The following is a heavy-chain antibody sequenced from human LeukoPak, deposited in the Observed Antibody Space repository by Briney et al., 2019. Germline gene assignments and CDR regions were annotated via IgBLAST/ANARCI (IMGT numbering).Heavy chain of an antibody. CDR2: VSASGDVT. Sequence: GGSLRLSCAASGFTFSNYGMTWVRHAAGKGLEWVSVVSASGDVTFYADSVKGRFTISRDNSKNTVHLQMDSLRAEDTAIYYCAKGQRTSSTWELDYWGQGTLVTVSS. J-gene: IGHJ4*02. V-gene: IGHV3-23*01. D-gene: IGHD6-25*01. CDR1: GFTFSNYG. CDR3: AKGQRTSSTWELDY.